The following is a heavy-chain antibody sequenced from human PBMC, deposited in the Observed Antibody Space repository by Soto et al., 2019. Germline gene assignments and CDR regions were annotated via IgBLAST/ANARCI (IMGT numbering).Heavy chain of an antibody. J-gene: IGHJ4*02. CDR1: GFTLSSYA. CDR3: AKGVSSSAWSASDS. CDR2: ISDSDNAT. V-gene: IGHV3-23*01. Sequence: VQLLESGGGLVQPGGSLRLSCAASGFTLSSYAMTWVRQAPGKGLEWVSVISDSDNATYYADSVKGRLTISRDNSKNTLYLQLNSLRAEDTAVYYCAKGVSSSAWSASDSWGQGTLVTVSA. D-gene: IGHD6-19*01.